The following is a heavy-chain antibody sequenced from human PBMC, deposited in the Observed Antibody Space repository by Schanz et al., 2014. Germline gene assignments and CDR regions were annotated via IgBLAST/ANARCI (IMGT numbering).Heavy chain of an antibody. Sequence: QVQLVQSGAEVKKPGSSVKVSCKASGGTFSSSTLTWVRQAPGQGLEWMGRIIPILDKTNYAQKFQGRVTMTADKSTSTVYMELSSLRSEDTAVYYCARDGEAAAGCDYWGQGTLXTVSS. J-gene: IGHJ4*02. V-gene: IGHV1-69*09. CDR1: GGTFSSST. CDR3: ARDGEAAAGCDY. CDR2: IIPILDKT. D-gene: IGHD6-13*01.